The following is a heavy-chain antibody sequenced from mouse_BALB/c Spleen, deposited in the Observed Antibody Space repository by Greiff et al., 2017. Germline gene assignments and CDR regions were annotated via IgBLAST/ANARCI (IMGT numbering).Heavy chain of an antibody. V-gene: IGHV14-3*02. CDR1: GFNIKDTY. CDR2: IDPANGNT. J-gene: IGHJ4*01. D-gene: IGHD1-1*01. Sequence: VQLQQSGAELVKPGASVKLSCTASGFNIKDTYMHWVKQRPEQVLEWIGRIDPANGNTKYDPKFQGKATITADTSSNTAYLQLSSLTSEDTAVYYCARSGVERAMDYWGQGTSVTVSS. CDR3: ARSGVERAMDY.